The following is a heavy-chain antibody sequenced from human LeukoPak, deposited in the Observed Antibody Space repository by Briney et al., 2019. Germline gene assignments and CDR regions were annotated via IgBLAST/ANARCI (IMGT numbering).Heavy chain of an antibody. CDR2: IYPGDSDT. Sequence: GESLKISCKGSGYTFTTYWIGWVRQMPGKGLEWIGLIYPGDSDTKYSPSFQGQVTISADKSISTAYLQWSSLKASDTAMYYCVRGRYSFGLTKGHFDYWGQGTLVTVSS. CDR1: GYTFTTYW. V-gene: IGHV5-51*01. J-gene: IGHJ4*02. D-gene: IGHD5-18*01. CDR3: VRGRYSFGLTKGHFDY.